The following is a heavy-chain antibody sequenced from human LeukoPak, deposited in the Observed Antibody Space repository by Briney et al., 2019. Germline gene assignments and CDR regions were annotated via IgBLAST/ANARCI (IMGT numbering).Heavy chain of an antibody. CDR2: INHSGST. V-gene: IGHV4-34*01. Sequence: PSETLSLTCAVYGGSFSGYYWSWIRQPPGKGLEWIGEINHSGSTNYNPSLKSRVTISVGTSKNQFSLKLSSVTAADTAVYYCARGHYYGSGIYHYWGQGTLVTVSS. CDR3: ARGHYYGSGIYHY. D-gene: IGHD3-10*01. CDR1: GGSFSGYY. J-gene: IGHJ4*02.